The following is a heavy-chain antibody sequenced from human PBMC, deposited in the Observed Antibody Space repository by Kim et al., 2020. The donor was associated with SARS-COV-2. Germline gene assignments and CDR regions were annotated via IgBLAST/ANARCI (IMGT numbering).Heavy chain of an antibody. CDR3: ARSGGVNGSGSYWSS. Sequence: ASVKVSCKASGYTFTSYAMHWVRQAPGQRLEWMGWINAGNGNTKYSQKFQGRVTITRDTSASTAYMELSSLRSEDTAVYYCARSGGVNGSGSYWSSWGQGTLVTVSS. CDR2: INAGNGNT. CDR1: GYTFTSYA. V-gene: IGHV1-3*01. J-gene: IGHJ5*02. D-gene: IGHD3-10*01.